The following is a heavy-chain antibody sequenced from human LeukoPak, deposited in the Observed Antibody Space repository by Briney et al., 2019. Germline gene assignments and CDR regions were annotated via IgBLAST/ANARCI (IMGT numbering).Heavy chain of an antibody. Sequence: GGSLRLSCAAPGFTFSSYDMHWVRQATGKGLEWVSAIGTAGDTYYPGSVKGRFTISRENAKNSLYLQMNSLRAGDTAVYYCARDGGYYYGMDVWGQGTTVTVSS. J-gene: IGHJ6*02. CDR2: IGTAGDT. CDR3: ARDGGYYYGMDV. V-gene: IGHV3-13*01. CDR1: GFTFSSYD.